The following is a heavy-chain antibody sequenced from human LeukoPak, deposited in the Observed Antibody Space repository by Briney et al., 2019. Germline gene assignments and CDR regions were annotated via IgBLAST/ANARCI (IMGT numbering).Heavy chain of an antibody. D-gene: IGHD2-15*01. CDR1: GFTFSSYA. CDR3: AKDLYYGVVGATPPGFDP. CDR2: ISYDGSNK. V-gene: IGHV3-30-3*01. Sequence: PGGSLRLSCAASGFTFSSYAMHWVRQAPGKGLEWVAVISYDGSNKYYADSVKGRFIISRDNSNNTLSLQMNSLRAEDTAVYYCAKDLYYGVVGATPPGFDPWGQGTLVTVSS. J-gene: IGHJ5*02.